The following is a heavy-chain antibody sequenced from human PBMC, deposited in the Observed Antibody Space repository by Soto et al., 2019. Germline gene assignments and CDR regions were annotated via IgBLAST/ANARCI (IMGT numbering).Heavy chain of an antibody. CDR1: GFTFSSYA. CDR3: VKDVRGGYDSSGY. Sequence: PGGSLRLSCSASGFTFSSYAMHWVRQAPGKGLEYVSAISSNGGSTYYADSVKGRFTISRDNSKNTLYLQMSSLRAEDTAVYYCVKDVRGGYDSSGYWGQGTMVTVSS. J-gene: IGHJ4*02. CDR2: ISSNGGST. V-gene: IGHV3-64D*06. D-gene: IGHD3-22*01.